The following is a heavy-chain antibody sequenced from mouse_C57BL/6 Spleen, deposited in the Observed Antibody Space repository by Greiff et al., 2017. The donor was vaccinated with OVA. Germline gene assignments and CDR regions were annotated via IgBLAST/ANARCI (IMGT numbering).Heavy chain of an antibody. CDR3: ARSGYGSSYEYFDY. Sequence: EVQLQQSGPELVKPGASVKISCKASGYTFTDYYMNWVKQSHGKSLEWIGDINPNNGGTSYNQKFKGKATLTVDKSSSTAYMELRSLTSEDSAVYYCARSGYGSSYEYFDYWGQGTTLTVSS. D-gene: IGHD1-1*01. CDR2: INPNNGGT. V-gene: IGHV1-26*01. J-gene: IGHJ2*01. CDR1: GYTFTDYY.